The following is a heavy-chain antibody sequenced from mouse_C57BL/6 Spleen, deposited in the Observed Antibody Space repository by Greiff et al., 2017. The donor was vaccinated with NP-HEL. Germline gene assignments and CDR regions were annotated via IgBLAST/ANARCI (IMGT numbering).Heavy chain of an antibody. CDR2: IDPENGDT. D-gene: IGHD2-10*01. CDR1: GFNIKDDY. J-gene: IGHJ4*01. V-gene: IGHV14-4*01. CDR3: TTGLLPRGYAMDY. Sequence: EVKLQQSGAELVRPGASVKLSCTASGFNIKDDYMHWVKQRPEQGLEWIGWIDPENGDTEYASKFQGKATITADTSSNTAYLQLSSLTSEDTAVYYCTTGLLPRGYAMDYWGQGTSVTVSS.